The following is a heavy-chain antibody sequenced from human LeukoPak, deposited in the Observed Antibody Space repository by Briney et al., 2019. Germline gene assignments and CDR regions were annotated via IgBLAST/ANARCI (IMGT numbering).Heavy chain of an antibody. CDR2: ISATSGNT. V-gene: IGHV1-18*01. CDR3: GKGSTGWSRDP. Sequence: ASVKVSCKASGYTFTERGISWMRHVPGQGLEWMGWISATSGNTYYAQTFQDRVTMTTDASRSTAYMELRDLTADDTTVYYCGKGSTGWSRDPWGQGTLVTVSS. CDR1: GYTFTERG. J-gene: IGHJ5*02. D-gene: IGHD6-19*01.